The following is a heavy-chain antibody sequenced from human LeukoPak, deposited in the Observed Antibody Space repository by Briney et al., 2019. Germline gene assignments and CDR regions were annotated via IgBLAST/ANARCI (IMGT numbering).Heavy chain of an antibody. CDR1: GGSINSYH. CDR3: AREGTAGTNLNWFDP. CDR2: IYYSGST. J-gene: IGHJ5*02. Sequence: SETLSLTCTVSGGSINSYHWSWIRQPPGTGPEWIGYIYYSGSTNYKPSLKSRVTISVDTSKNQFSLKLSSVTAADTAVYYCAREGTAGTNLNWFDPWGQGTLVTVSS. V-gene: IGHV4-59*01. D-gene: IGHD1-1*01.